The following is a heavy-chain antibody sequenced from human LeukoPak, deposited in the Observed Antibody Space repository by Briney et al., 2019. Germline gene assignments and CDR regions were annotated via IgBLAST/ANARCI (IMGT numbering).Heavy chain of an antibody. D-gene: IGHD3-22*01. CDR1: GDSVSSNSAA. CDR2: TYYRSKWYN. Sequence: SQTLSLTCAISGDSVSSNSAAWNWIRQSPSRGLEWLGRTYYRSKWYNDYAVSVKSRITINPDTSKNQFSLQLNSVTPEDTAVYYCARETYYYDSSGYPRTSYYFDYWGQGTLVTVSS. CDR3: ARETYYYDSSGYPRTSYYFDY. J-gene: IGHJ4*02. V-gene: IGHV6-1*01.